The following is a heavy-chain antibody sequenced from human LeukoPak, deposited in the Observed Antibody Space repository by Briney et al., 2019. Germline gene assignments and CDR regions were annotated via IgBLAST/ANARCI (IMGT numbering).Heavy chain of an antibody. CDR1: GFTVSSNY. V-gene: IGHV3-66*01. Sequence: PGGSLRLSCAASGFTVSSNYMSWVRQAPGKGLEWVSVIYSGGSTYYADSVKGRFTISRDNSKNTLYLQMNSLRAEDTAVYYCAGNNYYGPGPFDYWGQGTLVTVSS. D-gene: IGHD3-10*01. CDR3: AGNNYYGPGPFDY. J-gene: IGHJ4*02. CDR2: IYSGGST.